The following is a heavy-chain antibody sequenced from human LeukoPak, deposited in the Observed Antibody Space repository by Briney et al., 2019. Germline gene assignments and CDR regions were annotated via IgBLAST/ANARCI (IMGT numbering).Heavy chain of an antibody. J-gene: IGHJ4*02. Sequence: DPSETLSLTCTVSGGSISTTSYYWSWIRQPAGKGLEWIGRIYTSGSTDYNPSLKSRVTMSVDTSKNQFSLKLSSVTAADTAVYYCARDGYGDNDYWGQGTLVTVSS. CDR2: IYTSGST. CDR1: GGSISTTSYY. CDR3: ARDGYGDNDY. D-gene: IGHD4-17*01. V-gene: IGHV4-61*02.